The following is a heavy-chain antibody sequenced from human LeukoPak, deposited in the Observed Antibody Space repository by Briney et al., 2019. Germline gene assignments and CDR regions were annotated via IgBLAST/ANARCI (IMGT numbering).Heavy chain of an antibody. V-gene: IGHV4-59*01. CDR1: GGSISSYY. D-gene: IGHD3-9*01. Sequence: SETLSLTCTVSGGSISSYYWSWIRQPPGKGLEWIGYIYCSGSTNYNPSLKSRVTISVDTSKNQFSLKLSSVTAADTAVYYCARGGDILTGPDAFDIWGQGTMVTVSS. J-gene: IGHJ3*02. CDR3: ARGGDILTGPDAFDI. CDR2: IYCSGST.